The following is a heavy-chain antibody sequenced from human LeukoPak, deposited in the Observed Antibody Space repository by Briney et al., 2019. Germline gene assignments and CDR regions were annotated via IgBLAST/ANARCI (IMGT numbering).Heavy chain of an antibody. CDR1: GGSISSSGYY. D-gene: IGHD5-12*01. V-gene: IGHV4-39*01. CDR3: ARRLGYEYYFDY. Sequence: SETLSLTCTVSGGSISSSGYYWGWIRQPPGKGLEWIGSIYYSGSTYYNPSLKSRVTISVDTSKNQFSLKLSSVTAADTAVYYCARRLGYEYYFDYWGQGTLVTVSS. CDR2: IYYSGST. J-gene: IGHJ4*02.